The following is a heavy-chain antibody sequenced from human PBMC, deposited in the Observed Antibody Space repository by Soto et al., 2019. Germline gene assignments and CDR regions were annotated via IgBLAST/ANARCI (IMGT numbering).Heavy chain of an antibody. CDR2: IWYDGSNK. V-gene: IGHV3-33*01. CDR3: ARDKPHYYGMDV. J-gene: IGHJ6*02. CDR1: GFTFSSYG. Sequence: QVQLVESGGGVVQPRRSLRLSCAASGFTFSSYGMHWVRQAPGKGLEWVAVIWYDGSNKYYADSVKGRFTISRDNSKNTLYLQMSSLRAEATAVYYCARDKPHYYGMDVWGQGTTVTVSS.